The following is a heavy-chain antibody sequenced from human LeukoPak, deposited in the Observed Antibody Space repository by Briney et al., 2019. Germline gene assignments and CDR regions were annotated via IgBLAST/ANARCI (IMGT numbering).Heavy chain of an antibody. CDR1: GFTFSSYG. V-gene: IGHV3-48*01. Sequence: GGSLRLSCAASGFTFSSYGMNWVRQAPGKGLEWVSYISSSSTTIYYADSVEGRFTISRDNAKNSLYLQMNSLRAEDTAVYYCAKSRDTYALFDYWGQGTLVTVSS. CDR2: ISSSSTTI. J-gene: IGHJ4*02. D-gene: IGHD2-2*01. CDR3: AKSRDTYALFDY.